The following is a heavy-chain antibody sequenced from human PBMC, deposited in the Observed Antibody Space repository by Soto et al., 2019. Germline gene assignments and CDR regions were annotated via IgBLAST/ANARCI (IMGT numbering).Heavy chain of an antibody. V-gene: IGHV4-59*08. CDR1: GGSMNSYY. CDR3: ARHGMDYYDSSGYYYSPYYSDY. J-gene: IGHJ4*02. D-gene: IGHD3-22*01. CDR2: ISYSETTHYSPS. Sequence: SETLSLTCTVSGGSMNSYYWSWIRQPPGKGLEWIGYISYSETTHYSPSHYNPSLKSRVTMSVDTSKNQFSLKLSSVTAADTAVYYCARHGMDYYDSSGYYYSPYYSDYWGQGNLVTVSS.